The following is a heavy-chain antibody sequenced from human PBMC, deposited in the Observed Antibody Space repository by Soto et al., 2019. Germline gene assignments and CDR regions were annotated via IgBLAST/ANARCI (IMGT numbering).Heavy chain of an antibody. Sequence: PGESLKISCKGSGYSFTSYWIGWVRQMPGKGLEWMGIIYPGDSDTRYSPSFQGRVTISADKSISTAYLQWSSLKASDTAMYYCARQTSIWHYYYYGMDVWGQGTTVTVSS. CDR3: ARQTSIWHYYYYGMDV. D-gene: IGHD6-6*01. CDR2: IYPGDSDT. CDR1: GYSFTSYW. V-gene: IGHV5-51*01. J-gene: IGHJ6*02.